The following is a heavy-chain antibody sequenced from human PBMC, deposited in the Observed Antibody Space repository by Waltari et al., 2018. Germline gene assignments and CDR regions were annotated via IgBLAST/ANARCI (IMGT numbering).Heavy chain of an antibody. V-gene: IGHV3-7*04. J-gene: IGHJ4*02. CDR3: QRGDY. CDR2: INQDGSGE. Sequence: EVQLVESGGGLVQPGGSLRLSCAASGFTFSKFWMSWARQAPGKGLEWVANINQDGSGEYYVDSVKGRFTISRDNAKNSLYLQMNSLRVEDTAVYYCQRGDYWGQGTLVTVSS. CDR1: GFTFSKFW.